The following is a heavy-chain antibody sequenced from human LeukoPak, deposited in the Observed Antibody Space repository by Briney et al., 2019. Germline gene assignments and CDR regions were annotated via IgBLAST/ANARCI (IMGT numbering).Heavy chain of an antibody. CDR2: IYDTGST. Sequence: PSETLSLTCTVSDGSISSYYWSWIRQPPGKGLEWIGCIYDTGSTDYNPPLKSRVTISLDTSKNQFSLEVTSVTAADTALYYCARAASSSWCFDYWGQGTLVTVSS. CDR1: DGSISSYY. D-gene: IGHD6-13*01. V-gene: IGHV4-59*01. J-gene: IGHJ4*02. CDR3: ARAASSSWCFDY.